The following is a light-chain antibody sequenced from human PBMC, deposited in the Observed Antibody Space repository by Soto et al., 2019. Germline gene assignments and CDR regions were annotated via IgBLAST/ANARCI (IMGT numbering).Light chain of an antibody. CDR2: WAS. Sequence: DIVMTQSPDALAVALGRSATINCKSSQSVLYSSNNKNYLAWYQQKPGQPPKLLIYWASTRESGVPDRFSGSGSGTDFTLTISSLQAEDVAVYYCQQYYSTPLTFGGGTKVDIK. V-gene: IGKV4-1*01. CDR3: QQYYSTPLT. CDR1: QSVLYSSNNKNY. J-gene: IGKJ4*01.